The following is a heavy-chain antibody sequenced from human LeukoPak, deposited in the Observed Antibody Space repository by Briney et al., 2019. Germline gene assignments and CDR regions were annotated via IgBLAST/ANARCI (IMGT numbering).Heavy chain of an antibody. Sequence: GGSLRLSCAASGFTFSDYYMSWIRQAPGKGLEWVSYISSSGSTIYYADSVKGRFTISRDNAKNSLYLQMNSLRAEDTVVYCCGSFPSSWTGYWGQGTLVTVSS. CDR2: ISSSGSTI. J-gene: IGHJ4*02. V-gene: IGHV3-11*04. CDR3: GSFPSSWTGY. D-gene: IGHD6-6*01. CDR1: GFTFSDYY.